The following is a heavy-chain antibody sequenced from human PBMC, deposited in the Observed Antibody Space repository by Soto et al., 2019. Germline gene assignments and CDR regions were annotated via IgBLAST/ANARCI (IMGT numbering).Heavy chain of an antibody. CDR1: GGSISTDHYH. CDR3: AREDDGGDRDYYGLDV. J-gene: IGHJ6*02. V-gene: IGHV4-30-4*01. CDR2: IHYSGSI. Sequence: PSETLSLTCTVSGGSISTDHYHWTWIRQAPGKGLEWIGYIHYSGSIQFNPSLQSRVSMSVDTSKNLFSLRLSSVTAADTAVYFCAREDDGGDRDYYGLDVWGQGTTVTSP. D-gene: IGHD2-21*02.